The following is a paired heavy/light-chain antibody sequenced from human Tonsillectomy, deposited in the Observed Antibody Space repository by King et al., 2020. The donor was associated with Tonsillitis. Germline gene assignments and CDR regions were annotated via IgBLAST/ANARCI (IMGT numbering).Heavy chain of an antibody. CDR1: GGSISSDAAFS. CDR2: IYPSGNT. D-gene: IGHD2-21*02. CDR3: ARDCGADCYLRQYFQH. Sequence: QLQLQESGSGLVRPSQTLSLTCVVSGGSISSDAAFSWNWLRQPPGKGLEWIGYIYPSGNTYYNPSLRSRLTLSVDTSKNHFSLRLNSVTAADTAVYYCARDCGADCYLRQYFQHWGQGTLVTVSS. J-gene: IGHJ1*01. V-gene: IGHV4-30-2*01.
Light chain of an antibody. J-gene: IGKJ2*01. CDR1: QSISRW. CDR3: QQYNYYSGDI. V-gene: IGKV1-5*03. CDR2: KAS. Sequence: DIQMTQSPSTLSASVGDRVTITCRASQSISRWLAWYQQKPGKAPKLLIYKASTLEGGVPSRFSGSGSGTEFTLTISSLQPDDFATYYCQQYNYYSGDIFGQGTKLQIK.